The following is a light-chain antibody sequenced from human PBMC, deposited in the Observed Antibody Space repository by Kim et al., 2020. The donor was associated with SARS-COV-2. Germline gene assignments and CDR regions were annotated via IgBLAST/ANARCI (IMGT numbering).Light chain of an antibody. CDR2: YDS. V-gene: IGLV3-21*04. J-gene: IGLJ3*02. CDR1: NVGSKN. CDR3: QVWDSSSDHRV. Sequence: PGKTAKITCGGSNVGSKNVVWYYQKPGQAPVLVIYYDSGRPPAIPARFSGSNSGNTAALTISRVEAGDEADYYCQVWDSSSDHRVFGGGTKLTVL.